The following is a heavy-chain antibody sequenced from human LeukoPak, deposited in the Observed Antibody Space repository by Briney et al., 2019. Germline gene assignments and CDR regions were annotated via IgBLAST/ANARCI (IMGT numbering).Heavy chain of an antibody. D-gene: IGHD5-12*01. CDR3: ARASIVVATIGPHYYYGMDV. CDR2: INHSGST. J-gene: IGHJ6*02. Sequence: SETLSLTCTVSGGSISSYYWSWIRQPPGKGLEWIGEINHSGSTNYNPSLKSRVTISVDTSKNQFSLKLSSVTAADTAVYYCARASIVVATIGPHYYYGMDVWGQGTTVTVSS. V-gene: IGHV4-34*01. CDR1: GGSISSYY.